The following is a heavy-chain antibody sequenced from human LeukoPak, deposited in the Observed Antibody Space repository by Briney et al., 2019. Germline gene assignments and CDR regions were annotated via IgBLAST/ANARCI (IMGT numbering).Heavy chain of an antibody. V-gene: IGHV3-33*01. J-gene: IGHJ4*02. D-gene: IGHD3-16*02. CDR2: VRNDGFDT. CDR1: GLTFTNHG. Sequence: PGTSLRLSCVTSGLTFTNHGFHWLRQAADKGLEWVAFVRNDGFDTYHSNSVKGRFSISRDDSKNTVYLQMNSLRAEDTAVYYYARNGEYYDYVWGSYRYGYFDYWGQGTLVTVSS. CDR3: ARNGEYYDYVWGSYRYGYFDY.